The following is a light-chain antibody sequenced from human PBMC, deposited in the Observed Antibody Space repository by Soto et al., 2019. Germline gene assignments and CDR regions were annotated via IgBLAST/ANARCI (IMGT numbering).Light chain of an antibody. J-gene: IGKJ2*01. CDR1: QSVGTW. CDR3: QQYKSYST. CDR2: DAS. V-gene: IGKV1-5*01. Sequence: DIQMTQSPSTLSASVRDRVTITCRASQSVGTWLAWYQQKPGKAPKLLISDASNLESGVPLRFSGTGSGTEFTLTISSLQPDDFATYYCQQYKSYSTFGQGTKLDI.